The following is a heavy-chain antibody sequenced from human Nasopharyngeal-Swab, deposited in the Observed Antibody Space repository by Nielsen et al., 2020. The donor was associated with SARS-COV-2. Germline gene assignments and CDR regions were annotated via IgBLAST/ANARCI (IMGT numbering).Heavy chain of an antibody. J-gene: IGHJ2*01. CDR1: GFIFSNYN. Sequence: GESLKISCAASGFIFSNYNMNWVRQAPGKGLEWVLYIGVTSSTRYCADSLRGRFTISRDNAKNSLYLQMNSLRAEDTAVYYCARGGSSWPHWYFDLWGRGTLVTVSS. D-gene: IGHD6-13*01. V-gene: IGHV3-48*04. CDR3: ARGGSSWPHWYFDL. CDR2: IGVTSSTR.